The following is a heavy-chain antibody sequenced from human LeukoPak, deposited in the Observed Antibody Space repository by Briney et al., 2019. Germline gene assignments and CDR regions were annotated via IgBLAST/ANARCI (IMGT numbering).Heavy chain of an antibody. CDR1: GFTFSSHA. J-gene: IGHJ3*02. CDR2: ISGSGVGT. V-gene: IGHV3-23*01. D-gene: IGHD4-17*01. Sequence: GGSLRLSCAASGFTFSSHAMGWVRQAPGKGLEWVSAISGSGVGTYYTDSVKGRFTISRDNSMHMLYLQMNSLRAEDTAVYYCARDHNDDDSGDYVKAFDIWGQGTMVTVSS. CDR3: ARDHNDDDSGDYVKAFDI.